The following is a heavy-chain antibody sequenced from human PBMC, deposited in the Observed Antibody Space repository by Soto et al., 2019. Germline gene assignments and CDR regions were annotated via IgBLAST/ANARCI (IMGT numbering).Heavy chain of an antibody. Sequence: ASVKVSCKASGYTFTSYGISWVRQAPGQGLEWMGWISAYNGNTNYAQKLQGRVTMTRDTSISTAYMELSRLRSDDTAVYYCGRVGEGLPSAFDIWGQGTMVTVSS. D-gene: IGHD2-21*02. CDR2: ISAYNGNT. J-gene: IGHJ3*02. CDR3: GRVGEGLPSAFDI. V-gene: IGHV1-18*01. CDR1: GYTFTSYG.